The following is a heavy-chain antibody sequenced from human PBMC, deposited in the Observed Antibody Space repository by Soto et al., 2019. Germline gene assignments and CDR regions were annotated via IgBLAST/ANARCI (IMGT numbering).Heavy chain of an antibody. V-gene: IGHV3-7*03. CDR2: IPQDGVDG. Sequence: GGSLRLSCEVSGFTFSMYSMSWVRQSPGKGLEWVAKIPQDGVDGHYADSVKGRFIISRDNDKNSLHLQLNNLRAEDTAVYYCARDQLILPAHDFFYGSDVWGRVATVPV. J-gene: IGHJ6*02. D-gene: IGHD1-1*01. CDR3: ARDQLILPAHDFFYGSDV. CDR1: GFTFSMYS.